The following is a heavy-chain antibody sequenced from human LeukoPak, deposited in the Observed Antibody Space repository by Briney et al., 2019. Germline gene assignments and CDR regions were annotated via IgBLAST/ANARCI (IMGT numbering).Heavy chain of an antibody. J-gene: IGHJ4*02. CDR3: ARDLEAAGSFDY. Sequence: PGGSLRLSCAASGFTFDDYAMHWVRQAPGKGLEWVSGISWNSGSIGYADSVKGRFTISRDNAKNSLYLQMNSLRAEDTAVYYCARDLEAAGSFDYWGQGTLVTVSS. D-gene: IGHD6-13*01. CDR1: GFTFDDYA. CDR2: ISWNSGSI. V-gene: IGHV3-9*01.